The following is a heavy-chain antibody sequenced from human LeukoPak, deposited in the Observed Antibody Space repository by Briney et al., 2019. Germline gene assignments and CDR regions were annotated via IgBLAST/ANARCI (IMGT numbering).Heavy chain of an antibody. CDR1: GFTFSSYE. Sequence: SGGSLRLSCAASGFTFSSYEMNWVRQAPGKGLEWVSYISSSGSTIYYADSVKGRFTISRDNAKNSLYLQMNSLRAEDTVVYYCASAAGTAGDFDYWGQGTLVTVSS. J-gene: IGHJ4*02. V-gene: IGHV3-48*03. CDR2: ISSSGSTI. D-gene: IGHD6-13*01. CDR3: ASAAGTAGDFDY.